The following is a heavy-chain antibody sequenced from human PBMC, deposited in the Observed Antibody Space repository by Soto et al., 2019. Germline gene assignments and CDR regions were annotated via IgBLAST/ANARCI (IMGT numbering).Heavy chain of an antibody. CDR2: IYYSGRT. Sequence: SETLSLTCTVSGGSISSRGYYWGWIRQPPGKGLEWIGNIYYSGRTFYNPSLKSRVTMSVGTSKNQFSLKLSSVTAADTAVYYCATQESSSAAYSYGMDVWGEGTTVTVSS. CDR1: GGSISSRGYY. V-gene: IGHV4-39*01. CDR3: ATQESSSAAYSYGMDV. D-gene: IGHD6-6*01. J-gene: IGHJ6*04.